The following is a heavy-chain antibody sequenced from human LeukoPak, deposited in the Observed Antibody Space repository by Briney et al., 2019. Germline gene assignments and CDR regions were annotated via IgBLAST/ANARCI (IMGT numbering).Heavy chain of an antibody. J-gene: IGHJ4*02. Sequence: SETLSLTCAVSGGSISSGGYSWSWIRQPPGKGLEWIGYIYHSGSTYYNPSLKSRVTISVDRSKNQFSLKLSSVTAADTAVYYCARAITIFDYYFDYWGQGTLVTVSS. CDR3: ARAITIFDYYFDY. V-gene: IGHV4-30-2*01. CDR2: IYHSGST. CDR1: GGSISSGGYS. D-gene: IGHD3-9*01.